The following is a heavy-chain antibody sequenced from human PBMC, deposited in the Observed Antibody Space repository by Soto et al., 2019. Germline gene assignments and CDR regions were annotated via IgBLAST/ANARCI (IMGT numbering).Heavy chain of an antibody. Sequence: QVQLVQSGAEVQKPGSSVKVSCKASGGSFTSYAISWVRQAPGQGREWMGGIITIFATTNYAQKFQGRGTITADESTFTAYMELSSLRSEASAVYYCARGWYTWNADRKWLYYYGMDVWGQGTTVTVSS. J-gene: IGHJ6*02. CDR2: IITIFATT. D-gene: IGHD1-20*01. V-gene: IGHV1-69*01. CDR3: ARGWYTWNADRKWLYYYGMDV. CDR1: GGSFTSYA.